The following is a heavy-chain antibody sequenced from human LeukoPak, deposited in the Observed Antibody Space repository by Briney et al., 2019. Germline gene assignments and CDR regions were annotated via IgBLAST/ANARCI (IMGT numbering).Heavy chain of an antibody. Sequence: GGSLRLSCAASGFTFSSYWMHWVHQAPGKGLVWVSRINSDGSSTSYADSVTGRFTISRDNAKNTLYLQMNSLRAEDTAVYYCARETGKRGMDVWGQGTTVTVSS. CDR3: ARETGKRGMDV. D-gene: IGHD1-1*01. CDR1: GFTFSSYW. V-gene: IGHV3-74*01. J-gene: IGHJ6*02. CDR2: INSDGSST.